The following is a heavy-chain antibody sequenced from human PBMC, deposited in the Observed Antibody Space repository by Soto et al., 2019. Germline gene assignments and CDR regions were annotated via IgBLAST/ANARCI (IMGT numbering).Heavy chain of an antibody. J-gene: IGHJ4*02. D-gene: IGHD3-22*01. Sequence: GGSLRLSCAASGLTFNNYAMSWVRQAPGKGLEWVSGIIGGGGSTYYADSVKGRFPISRDNSKITLYLQMESLRAEDTPIYYCAKDSAYYYSHCFDYWGQGTLVTVSS. CDR3: AKDSAYYYSHCFDY. V-gene: IGHV3-23*01. CDR1: GLTFNNYA. CDR2: IIGGGGST.